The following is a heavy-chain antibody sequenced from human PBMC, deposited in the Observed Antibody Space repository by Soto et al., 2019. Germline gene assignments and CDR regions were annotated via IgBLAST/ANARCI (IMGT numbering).Heavy chain of an antibody. CDR2: IYYSGST. CDR1: GGSISGGVYY. V-gene: IGHV4-31*03. D-gene: IGHD2-21*02. CDR3: ARVSNGGNSYYFDY. J-gene: IGHJ4*02. Sequence: SETLSLTCTVSGGSISGGVYYWSWIRHHPGKGLEWIGYIYYSGSTYYNPSLKSRVTISVDTSKNQFSLKLSSVTAADTAVYYCARVSNGGNSYYFDYWGQGTLVTVSS.